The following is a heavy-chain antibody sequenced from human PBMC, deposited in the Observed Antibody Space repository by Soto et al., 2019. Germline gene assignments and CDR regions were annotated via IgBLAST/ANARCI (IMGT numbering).Heavy chain of an antibody. V-gene: IGHV1-69*01. CDR2: IIPIFGTA. D-gene: IGHD3-3*01. CDR1: GGTFSSYA. CDR3: ARSRWEYYDFWSGYSYGMDV. Sequence: QVQLVQSGAEVKKPGSSVKVSCKASGGTFSSYAISWVRQAPGQGLEWMGGIIPIFGTANYAQKFQGRVTITADESTSTAYMELSSLRSEDTAVYYCARSRWEYYDFWSGYSYGMDVWGPGTTVTVSS. J-gene: IGHJ6*02.